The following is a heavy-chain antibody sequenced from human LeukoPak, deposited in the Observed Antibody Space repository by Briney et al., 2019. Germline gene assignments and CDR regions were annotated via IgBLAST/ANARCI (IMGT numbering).Heavy chain of an antibody. CDR1: GASISNHY. CDR3: ARDRGSLYYFDY. V-gene: IGHV4-59*11. D-gene: IGHD3-10*01. CDR2: IFYSGST. Sequence: SETLSLTCTVSGASISNHYWSWIRQPPGKGLEWIGYIFYSGSTNYNPSLKSRVTISVDTSKNRFSLKLNSVTAADTAVYYCARDRGSLYYFDYWGQGTLVTVSS. J-gene: IGHJ4*02.